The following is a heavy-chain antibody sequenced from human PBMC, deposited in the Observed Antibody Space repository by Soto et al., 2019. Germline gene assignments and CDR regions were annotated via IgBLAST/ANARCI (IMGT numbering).Heavy chain of an antibody. D-gene: IGHD3-10*01. CDR3: TRDFSMVRGVPYYYGMDV. Sequence: GGSLRLSCTASGFTFGDYAMSWFRQAPGKGLEWVGFIRSKAYGGTTEYAASVKGRFTISRDDSKSIAYLQMNSLKTEDTAVYYCTRDFSMVRGVPYYYGMDVWGQGTTVTVSS. CDR2: IRSKAYGGTT. V-gene: IGHV3-49*03. CDR1: GFTFGDYA. J-gene: IGHJ6*02.